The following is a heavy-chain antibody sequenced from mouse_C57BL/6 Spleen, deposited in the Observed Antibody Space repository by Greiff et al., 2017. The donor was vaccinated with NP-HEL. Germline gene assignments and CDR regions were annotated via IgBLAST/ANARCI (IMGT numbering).Heavy chain of an antibody. V-gene: IGHV5-17*01. CDR2: ISSGSSTI. CDR3: ATILYYDGGFDY. CDR1: GFTFSDYG. D-gene: IGHD1-1*01. J-gene: IGHJ2*01. Sequence: EVQLVESGGGLVKPGGSLKLSCAASGFTFSDYGMHWVRQAPEKGLEWVAYISSGSSTIYYADTVTGRFTISRDNAKNTLFLQMTSLRSEDTAMYYCATILYYDGGFDYWGQGTTLTVSS.